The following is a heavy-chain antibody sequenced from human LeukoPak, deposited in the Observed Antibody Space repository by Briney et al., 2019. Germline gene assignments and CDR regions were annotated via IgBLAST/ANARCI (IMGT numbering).Heavy chain of an antibody. D-gene: IGHD1-26*01. Sequence: SETLSLTCTVSGASITSYYWSWIRQPPGKGLEWIGYIYYSGSTTYKPSLKSPVTISVDTSKNQFSLKLSSVTAADTAVYYCARLSIVGATNFDYWGQGTLVTVSS. J-gene: IGHJ4*02. CDR2: IYYSGST. CDR3: ARLSIVGATNFDY. CDR1: GASITSYY. V-gene: IGHV4-59*08.